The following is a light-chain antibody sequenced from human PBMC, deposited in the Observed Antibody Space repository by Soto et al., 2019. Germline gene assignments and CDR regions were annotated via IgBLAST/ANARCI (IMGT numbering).Light chain of an antibody. J-gene: IGKJ2*01. CDR1: QSVLYSSNNKNY. CDR3: QQYYSTPMYT. V-gene: IGKV4-1*01. Sequence: DIVMTQSPDSLAVSPGERATIKCKSSQSVLYSSNNKNYLAWYQQKPGQPPKQLIYWASTRESGVPDRFSGTGSGTDFTLTISSLQAEDVAVYYCQQYYSTPMYTFGQGTKLEIK. CDR2: WAS.